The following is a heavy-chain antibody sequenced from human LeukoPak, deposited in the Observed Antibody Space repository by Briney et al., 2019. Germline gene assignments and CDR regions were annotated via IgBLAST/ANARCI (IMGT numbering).Heavy chain of an antibody. Sequence: QPGGSLRLSCAASGFTVSNSFLSWVRQAPGKGLEWVSLIYSNNSPYYADSLRGRFTISRDNSKNTLYLQMHSLRAEDTAIYYCARVPKGTSGSFFDLWGQGTLVTVSS. D-gene: IGHD3-10*01. CDR2: IYSNNSP. CDR1: GFTVSNSF. J-gene: IGHJ4*02. CDR3: ARVPKGTSGSFFDL. V-gene: IGHV3-53*01.